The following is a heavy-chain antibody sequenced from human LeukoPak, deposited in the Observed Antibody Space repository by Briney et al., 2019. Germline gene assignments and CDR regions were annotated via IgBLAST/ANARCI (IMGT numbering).Heavy chain of an antibody. CDR2: ISAYNGNT. CDR3: ARGYSSSWYEPFDY. D-gene: IGHD6-13*01. J-gene: IGHJ4*02. Sequence: ASVKVSCKASGYTFTSYGISWVRQAPGQGLEWMGWISAYNGNTNYAQKPQGRVTMTTDTSTSTAYMELRSLRSDDTAVYYCARGYSSSWYEPFDYWGQGTLVTVSS. CDR1: GYTFTSYG. V-gene: IGHV1-18*01.